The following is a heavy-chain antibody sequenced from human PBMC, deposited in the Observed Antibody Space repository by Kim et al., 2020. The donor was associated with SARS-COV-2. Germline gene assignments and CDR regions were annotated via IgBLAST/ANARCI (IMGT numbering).Heavy chain of an antibody. V-gene: IGHV3-30*04. J-gene: IGHJ4*01. CDR3: ARGGHYYGSGSPFFDY. CDR2: ISYDGSNK. CDR1: GFTFSSYA. D-gene: IGHD3-10*01. Sequence: GGSLRLSCAASGFTFSSYAMHWVRQAPGKGLEWVAVISYDGSNKYYADSVKGRFTISRDNSKNTLYLQMNSLRAEDTAVYYCARGGHYYGSGSPFFDYWG.